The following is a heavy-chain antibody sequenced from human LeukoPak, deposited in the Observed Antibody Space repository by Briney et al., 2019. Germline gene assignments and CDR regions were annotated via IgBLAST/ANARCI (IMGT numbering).Heavy chain of an antibody. CDR1: GFTFSSYA. Sequence: GRSLRLSCAASGFTFSSYAMHWVRQAPGKGLEWVAVISYDGSNKYYAGSVKGRFTISRDNSKNTLYLQMNSLRAEDTAVYYCAKKITWGVATSGGPYYFDYWGQGTLVTVSS. CDR2: ISYDGSNK. J-gene: IGHJ4*02. CDR3: AKKITWGVATSGGPYYFDY. D-gene: IGHD5-12*01. V-gene: IGHV3-30-3*02.